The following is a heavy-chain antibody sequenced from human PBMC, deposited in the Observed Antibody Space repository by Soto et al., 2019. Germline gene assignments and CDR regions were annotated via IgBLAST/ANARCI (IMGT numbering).Heavy chain of an antibody. V-gene: IGHV1-18*01. CDR1: GYTFRSYG. J-gene: IGHJ6*03. CDR3: VKADSNYAGKFSYYLMDV. Sequence: QVQLVQSGTEEKKPGASVKVSCKASGYTFRSYGISWVRQAPGQGLEWLGWSSAYSSNTHYAQKFPGKVTMTTDTASSTAYMDLRSLRSDDTAMYYCVKADSNYAGKFSYYLMDVSGKGTMVTVSS. D-gene: IGHD4-4*01. CDR2: SSAYSSNT.